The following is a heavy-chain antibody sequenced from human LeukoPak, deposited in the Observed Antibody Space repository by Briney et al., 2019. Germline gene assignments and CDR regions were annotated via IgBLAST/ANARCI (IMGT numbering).Heavy chain of an antibody. CDR2: INWNGGST. CDR1: GFTFDGYG. V-gene: IGHV3-20*01. D-gene: IGHD6-19*01. Sequence: PGGSLRLSCAASGFTFDGYGMSWVRQAAGKGLEWVSGINWNGGSTGYADSVKGRFTISRDNAKNSLYLQMNSLRAEDTALYHCARGYSSGWYLGDFDYWGQGTLVTVSS. CDR3: ARGYSSGWYLGDFDY. J-gene: IGHJ4*02.